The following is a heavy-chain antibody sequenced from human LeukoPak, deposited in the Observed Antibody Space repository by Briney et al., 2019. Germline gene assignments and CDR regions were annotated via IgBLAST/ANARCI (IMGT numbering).Heavy chain of an antibody. CDR1: GYTFTGHY. J-gene: IGHJ4*02. D-gene: IGHD6-13*01. V-gene: IGHV1-2*02. CDR2: IDPSSGGT. CDR3: ARDRIAPAGSIIDY. Sequence: GASVKVSCKASGYTFTGHYVHWVRQAPGQGLEWMGWIDPSSGGTNSTQKFQGRVTMARDTSITTVYMELSSLTSHDTAIYFCARDRIAPAGSIIDYWGQGTLVTVSS.